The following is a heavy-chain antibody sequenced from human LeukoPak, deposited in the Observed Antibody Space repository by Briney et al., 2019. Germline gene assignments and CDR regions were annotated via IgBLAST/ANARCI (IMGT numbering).Heavy chain of an antibody. Sequence: GGSLRLSCAVSGFPLSNSWMYWVRQAPGKGLEGVANIKSDGSGISYVDPVKGRFIISRDNARNSLYLQVNSLRVEDTAVYFCAGGNSMDVWGKGTAVTVSS. CDR3: AGGNSMDV. CDR1: GFPLSNSW. J-gene: IGHJ6*04. V-gene: IGHV3-7*03. CDR2: IKSDGSGI. D-gene: IGHD1/OR15-1a*01.